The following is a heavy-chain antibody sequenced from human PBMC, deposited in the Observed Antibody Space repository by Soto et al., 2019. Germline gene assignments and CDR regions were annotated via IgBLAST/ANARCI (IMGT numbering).Heavy chain of an antibody. J-gene: IGHJ6*02. V-gene: IGHV3-33*01. Sequence: GGSLRLSCAASGFTFSSYGMHWVRQAPGKGLEWVAVIWYDGSNKYYADSVKGRFTISRDNSKNTLYLQMNSLRAEDTAVYYCARSTIRYFDWLAADYYHGMDVWGQGSTVTVPS. CDR3: ARSTIRYFDWLAADYYHGMDV. CDR1: GFTFSSYG. CDR2: IWYDGSNK. D-gene: IGHD3-9*01.